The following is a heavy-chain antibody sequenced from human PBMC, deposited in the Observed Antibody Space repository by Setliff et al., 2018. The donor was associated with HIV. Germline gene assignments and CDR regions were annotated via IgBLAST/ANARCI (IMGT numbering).Heavy chain of an antibody. V-gene: IGHV4-61*02. D-gene: IGHD3-22*01. J-gene: IGHJ4*02. CDR2: IYTSGST. Sequence: PSETLSLTCTVSGGSISSGSYYWSWIRQPAGKGLEWIGRIYTSGSTNYNPSLKSRVTISVDTSKNQFSLKLSSVTAADTAVYYCASLPPLYDSSGYYFDYWGQGTLVTVSS. CDR3: ASLPPLYDSSGYYFDY. CDR1: GGSISSGSYY.